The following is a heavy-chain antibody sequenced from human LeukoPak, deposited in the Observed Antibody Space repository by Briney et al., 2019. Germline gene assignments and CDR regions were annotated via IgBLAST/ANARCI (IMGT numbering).Heavy chain of an antibody. CDR2: IYYSGST. D-gene: IGHD3-22*01. J-gene: IGHJ4*02. V-gene: IGHV4-39*01. CDR3: ARGGVYYDSSGYSRADY. CDR1: GGSISSSYYY. Sequence: SETLSLTCTVSGGSISSSYYYWGWIRQPPGKGLEWIGSIYYSGSTYYNPSLKSRVTISVDTSKNQFSLKLRSVTAADTAVYYCARGGVYYDSSGYSRADYWGQGTLVTVSS.